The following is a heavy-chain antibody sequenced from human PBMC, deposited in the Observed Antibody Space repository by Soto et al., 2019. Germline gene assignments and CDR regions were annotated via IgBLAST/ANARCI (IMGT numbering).Heavy chain of an antibody. D-gene: IGHD2-2*01. CDR2: IYYSGST. J-gene: IGHJ5*02. Sequence: SETLSLTCAVYGGSFSGYYWSWIRQPPGKGLEWIGSIYYSGSTYYNPSLKSRVTISVDTSKNQFSLKLSSVTAADTAVYYCARSCSSTSCYVPRFDPWGQGTLVTVSS. CDR3: ARSCSSTSCYVPRFDP. CDR1: GGSFSGYY. V-gene: IGHV4-34*01.